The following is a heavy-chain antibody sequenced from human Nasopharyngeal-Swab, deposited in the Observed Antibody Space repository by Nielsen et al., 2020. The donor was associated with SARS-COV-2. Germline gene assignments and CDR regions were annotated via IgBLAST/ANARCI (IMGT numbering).Heavy chain of an antibody. D-gene: IGHD1-26*01. J-gene: IGHJ6*03. Sequence: GESLKISCAASGFTFGDYAMHWVREAPGKGLEWVSLISGDGGSTYYADSVKGRFTISRDNSKNSLYLQMNSLRTEDTALYYCAKDIFRATNSRAPVTTIAYYMDVWGKGTTVTVSS. CDR2: ISGDGGST. V-gene: IGHV3-43*02. CDR1: GFTFGDYA. CDR3: AKDIFRATNSRAPVTTIAYYMDV.